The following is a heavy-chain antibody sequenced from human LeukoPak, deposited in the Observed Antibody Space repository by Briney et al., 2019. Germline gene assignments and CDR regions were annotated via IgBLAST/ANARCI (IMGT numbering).Heavy chain of an antibody. V-gene: IGHV3-30*02. CDR1: GFTFSSYG. D-gene: IGHD6-13*01. CDR2: IRFDGSNK. CDR3: AREAATVGYWYFDL. Sequence: GGSLRLSCAASGFTFSSYGMHWVRQAPGKGLEWVAFIRFDGSNKYYADSVKGRFTISRDNSKNTLYLQMNSLRAEDTAVYYCAREAATVGYWYFDLWGRGTLVTVSS. J-gene: IGHJ2*01.